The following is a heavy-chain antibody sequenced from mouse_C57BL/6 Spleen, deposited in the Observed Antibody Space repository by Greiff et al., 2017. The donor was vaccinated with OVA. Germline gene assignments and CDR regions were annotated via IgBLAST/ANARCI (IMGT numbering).Heavy chain of an antibody. J-gene: IGHJ3*01. D-gene: IGHD2-4*01. CDR1: GFTFSSYA. CDR3: TVYYDYSWFAY. V-gene: IGHV5-9-1*02. Sequence: EVMLVESGEGLVKPGGSLKLSCAASGFTFSSYAMSWVRQTPEKRLAWVAYISSGGDYIYYADTVKGRFTISRDTARNTLYLQMSSLKSEDTAMYYCTVYYDYSWFAYWGQGTLVTVSA. CDR2: ISSGGDYI.